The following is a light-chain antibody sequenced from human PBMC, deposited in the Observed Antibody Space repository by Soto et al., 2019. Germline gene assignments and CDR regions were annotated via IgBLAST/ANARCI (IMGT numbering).Light chain of an antibody. V-gene: IGLV2-23*01. CDR1: SSDVGSYNL. CDR2: EGS. J-gene: IGLJ2*01. CDR3: SSYAGSVV. Sequence: QSVLTQPASVSGSPGQSITISCTGTSSDVGSYNLVSWYQQHPGKAPKLMIYEGSKRPSGVSNRFSGYKSGNTASLTISGLQAEDEADYYCSSYAGSVVFGGGTKLTVL.